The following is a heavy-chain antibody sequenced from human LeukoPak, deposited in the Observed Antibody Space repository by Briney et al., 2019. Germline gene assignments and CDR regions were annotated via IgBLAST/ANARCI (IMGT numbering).Heavy chain of an antibody. CDR1: GFTFSNYA. D-gene: IGHD2-2*02. CDR3: AKGRTSSCYSPIDY. V-gene: IGHV3-23*01. CDR2: ICDSGGST. Sequence: GGSLRLSCAASGFTFSNYAMSWVRQAPGKGLEWVSVICDSGGSTHYADSVKGRFTISRDNSQNTLYLQMDSLRVEDTAIYYCAKGRTSSCYSPIDYWGQGTLVTVSS. J-gene: IGHJ4*02.